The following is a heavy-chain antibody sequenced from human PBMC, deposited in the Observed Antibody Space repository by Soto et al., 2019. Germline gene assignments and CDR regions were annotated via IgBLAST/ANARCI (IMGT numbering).Heavy chain of an antibody. CDR1: GYTFSNFG. D-gene: IGHD2-8*01. J-gene: IGHJ6*02. V-gene: IGHV1-18*01. CDR2: ISGYNGDT. CDR3: AKNGQPPYYYYGLDV. Sequence: GASVKVSCKASGYTFSNFGISWVRQAPGQGLEWMGWISGYNGDTNYAQKFQGRVSMTIDTSTTTAYMELRSLRSDDTAVYYCAKNGQPPYYYYGLDVWGQGTKVTVSS.